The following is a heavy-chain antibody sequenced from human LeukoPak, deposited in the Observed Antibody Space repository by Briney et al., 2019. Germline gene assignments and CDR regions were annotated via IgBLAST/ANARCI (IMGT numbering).Heavy chain of an antibody. CDR3: ARHITKLYYLYYDSSGLSAEKFDY. J-gene: IGHJ4*02. CDR2: IYYSGST. CDR1: GGSISSSSYY. D-gene: IGHD3-22*01. V-gene: IGHV4-39*01. Sequence: SETLSLTCTVSGGSISSSSYYWGWIRQPPGKGLEWMGSIYYSGSTYYNPSLKSRVTISVDTSKNQFSLKLSSVTAADTAVYYCARHITKLYYLYYDSSGLSAEKFDYWGQGTLVTVSS.